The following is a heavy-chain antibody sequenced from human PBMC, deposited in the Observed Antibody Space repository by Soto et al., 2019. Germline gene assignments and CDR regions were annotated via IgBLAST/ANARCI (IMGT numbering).Heavy chain of an antibody. V-gene: IGHV3-33*01. CDR1: GFTSSSYG. J-gene: IGHJ4*02. D-gene: IGHD6-13*01. CDR2: IWYDGSNK. CDR3: ARVVAAGPPSFDY. Sequence: QVQLVESGGGVVQPGRSLRLSCAASGFTSSSYGMHWVRQAPGKGLEWVAVIWYDGSNKYYADSVKGRFTISRDNSKNTLYLQMNSLRAEDTAVYYCARVVAAGPPSFDYWGQGTLVTVSS.